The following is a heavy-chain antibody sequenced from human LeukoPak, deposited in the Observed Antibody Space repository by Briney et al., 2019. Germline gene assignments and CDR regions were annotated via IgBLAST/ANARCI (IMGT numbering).Heavy chain of an antibody. J-gene: IGHJ6*02. Sequence: ASVKVSCKASGYTFTSYDINWVRQATGQGLEWMGWMNPNSGNTGYAQKFQGRVTMTRNTSISTAYMELSSLRSEDTAVYYCASSGNKLLWFGESPHGMDVWGQGTTVTVSS. CDR1: GYTFTSYD. CDR2: MNPNSGNT. D-gene: IGHD3-10*01. V-gene: IGHV1-8*01. CDR3: ASSGNKLLWFGESPHGMDV.